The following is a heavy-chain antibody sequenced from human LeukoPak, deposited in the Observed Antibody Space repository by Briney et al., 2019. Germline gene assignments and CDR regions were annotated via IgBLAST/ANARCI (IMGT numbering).Heavy chain of an antibody. Sequence: SETLSLTWAVYGGSFSGYYWGWIRQPPGKGLEWIGEINHSGSTNYNPSLKSRVTISVDTSKNQFSLKLSSVTAAYTAVYYCERMGGGKHLGSLWGQGTLVTVSS. CDR1: GGSFSGYY. D-gene: IGHD3-16*01. CDR3: ERMGGGKHLGSL. CDR2: INHSGST. V-gene: IGHV4-34*01. J-gene: IGHJ4*02.